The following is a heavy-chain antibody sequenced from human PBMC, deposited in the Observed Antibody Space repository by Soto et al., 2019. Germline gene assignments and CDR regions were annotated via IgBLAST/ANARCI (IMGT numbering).Heavy chain of an antibody. CDR3: ARERTPRSGFDY. V-gene: IGHV1-3*04. J-gene: IGHJ4*02. Sequence: ASVKVSCKASGYTFTNNAIHWLRQAPGQTLEWMGWIHTAKGNTKYSQKFEARVTLTRDTAASTAYMELNSLRSDDTAVDYCARERTPRSGFDYWGQGTQVTVSS. CDR1: GYTFTNNA. D-gene: IGHD1-26*01. CDR2: IHTAKGNT.